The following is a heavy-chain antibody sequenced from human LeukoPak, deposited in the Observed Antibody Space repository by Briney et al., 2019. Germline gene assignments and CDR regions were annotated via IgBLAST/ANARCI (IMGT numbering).Heavy chain of an antibody. CDR3: ARESVGRSSGWYAVPNYYYYGMDV. D-gene: IGHD6-19*01. V-gene: IGHV1-18*01. J-gene: IGHJ6*02. CDR2: ISAYNGNT. CDR1: GYTFTSYG. Sequence: ASVKVSCKASGYTFTSYGISWVRQAPGQGLEWMGWISAYNGNTNYAQKLQGRVTMTTDTSTSTAYMELRSLRSDDTAVYYCARESVGRSSGWYAVPNYYYYGMDVWGQGTTVTVSS.